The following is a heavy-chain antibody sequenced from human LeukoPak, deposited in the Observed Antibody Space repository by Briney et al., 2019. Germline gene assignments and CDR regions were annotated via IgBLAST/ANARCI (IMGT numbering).Heavy chain of an antibody. Sequence: SETLSLTCTVSGGSISSSSYYWGWIRQPPGKGLEWIGSIYYSGSTYYNPSLKSRVTISVDTSKNQFSLKLSSVTAADTAVYCCARLRHDFWSGYSDYWGQGTLVTVSS. V-gene: IGHV4-39*01. CDR2: IYYSGST. CDR1: GGSISSSSYY. D-gene: IGHD3-3*01. CDR3: ARLRHDFWSGYSDY. J-gene: IGHJ4*02.